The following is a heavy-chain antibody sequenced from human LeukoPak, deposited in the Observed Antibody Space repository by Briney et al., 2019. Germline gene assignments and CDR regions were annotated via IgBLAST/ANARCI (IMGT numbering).Heavy chain of an antibody. CDR2: IFTTAGIT. CDR1: GFTFSAYP. Sequence: GGSLRLSCSASGFTFSAYPMHWVRQAPGKGLEYVSTIFTTAGITSYAASVRGRFTTSRDNSKNTLYLQMSSLRPEDTAVYYCVKSPSDGLDVWGQGATVIVSS. CDR3: VKSPSDGLDV. V-gene: IGHV3-64D*09. J-gene: IGHJ6*02.